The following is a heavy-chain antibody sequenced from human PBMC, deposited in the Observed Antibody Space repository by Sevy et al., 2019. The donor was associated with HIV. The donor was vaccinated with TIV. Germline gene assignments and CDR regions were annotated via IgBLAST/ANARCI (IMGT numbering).Heavy chain of an antibody. D-gene: IGHD6-13*01. V-gene: IGHV3-49*04. J-gene: IGHJ4*02. Sequence: GGSLRLSCTASGFTFGDYCMSWVRQAPGKGLEWVAFLKSDVYGGTVDHAASVRGRFVISRDDSKTIAYLQMNDLKTEDTGVYYCTRCKAAQYIFDYWGQGALVTVSS. CDR1: GFTFGDYC. CDR3: TRCKAAQYIFDY. CDR2: LKSDVYGGTV.